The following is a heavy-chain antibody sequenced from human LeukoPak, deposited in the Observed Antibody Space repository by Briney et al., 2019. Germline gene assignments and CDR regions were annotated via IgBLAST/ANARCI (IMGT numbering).Heavy chain of an antibody. V-gene: IGHV3-7*01. CDR3: ARDGFSSAINS. J-gene: IGHJ4*02. CDR1: GFPFSSYW. D-gene: IGHD2-21*02. Sequence: GGSLRLSCVASGFPFSSYWMTWVRQAPGKGLEWVANIKQDGSKKSYVDSVKGRFTISRDNAKNSLYLQMNSLRAEDTAVYYCARDGFSSAINSWGQGTLVTVSS. CDR2: IKQDGSKK.